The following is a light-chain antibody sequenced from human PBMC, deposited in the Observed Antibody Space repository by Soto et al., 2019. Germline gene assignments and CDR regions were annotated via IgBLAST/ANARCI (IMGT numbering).Light chain of an antibody. Sequence: QTVVTQEPSFSVSPGGTVTLTCGLSSGSVSTSYYPSWYQQTPGQAPRTLIYSTNTRSSGVPDRFSGSILGNKAALTITGAQADDESDYYCVLYMGSGISYVFGTGTKVTV. J-gene: IGLJ1*01. V-gene: IGLV8-61*01. CDR3: VLYMGSGISYV. CDR1: SGSVSTSYY. CDR2: STN.